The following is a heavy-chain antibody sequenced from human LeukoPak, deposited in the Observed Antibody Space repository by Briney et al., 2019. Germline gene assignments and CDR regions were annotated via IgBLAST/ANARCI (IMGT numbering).Heavy chain of an antibody. CDR1: GFTFTNAW. CDR3: TTDLGTYYHGSQRLIPIDY. Sequence: GGSLRLSCVDSGFTFTNAWMSWVRQAPGKGLEWIGRIKSKTDGETTNYAEPVRGRFTISRDDSKSAVYLQMNSLKIEDAAVYYCTTDLGTYYHGSQRLIPIDYWGQGTLVTVSS. V-gene: IGHV3-15*01. D-gene: IGHD3-10*01. CDR2: IKSKTDGETT. J-gene: IGHJ4*02.